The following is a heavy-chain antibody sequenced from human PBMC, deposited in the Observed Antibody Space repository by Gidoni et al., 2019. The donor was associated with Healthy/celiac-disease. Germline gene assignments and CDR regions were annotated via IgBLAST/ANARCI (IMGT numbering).Heavy chain of an antibody. V-gene: IGHV1-69*01. CDR1: GGTFSSYA. D-gene: IGHD3-22*01. CDR3: ARDPDYYDSSGYFDY. CDR2: IIPIFGTA. Sequence: QVQLVQSGAEVKKPGYSVKVSCKASGGTFSSYAISWVRQAPGQGLEWMGGIIPIFGTANYAQKVQGRVTITADESTSTAYMELSSLRSEDTAVYYCARDPDYYDSSGYFDYWGQGTLVTVSS. J-gene: IGHJ4*02.